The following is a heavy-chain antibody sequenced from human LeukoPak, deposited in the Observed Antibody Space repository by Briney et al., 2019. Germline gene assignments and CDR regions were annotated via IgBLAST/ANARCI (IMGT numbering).Heavy chain of an antibody. D-gene: IGHD7-27*01. V-gene: IGHV1-2*02. Sequence: ASVKVSCKASGYTFTGYYMHWVRQAPGQGLEWMGWVNPNSGGTDYAQKFQGRVTMTRDTSISTAYMDLSRLRSDDTDVYYCARDLGRGGDYWGQGTLVTVSS. CDR1: GYTFTGYY. CDR2: VNPNSGGT. CDR3: ARDLGRGGDY. J-gene: IGHJ4*02.